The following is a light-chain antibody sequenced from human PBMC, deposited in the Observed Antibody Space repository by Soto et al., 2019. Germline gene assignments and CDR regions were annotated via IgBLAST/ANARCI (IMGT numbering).Light chain of an antibody. Sequence: DIQMTQSPSTLSASVGDRVTITCRASQGISKWLAWYQQKPGKAPKLLLYGASNLENGVPSRFRGSGSGTESPLTISMLQPEDFATYFRHQDTRYDLWSLGHGKKV. V-gene: IGKV1-5*01. J-gene: IGKJ1*01. CDR3: HQDTRYDLWS. CDR2: GAS. CDR1: QGISKW.